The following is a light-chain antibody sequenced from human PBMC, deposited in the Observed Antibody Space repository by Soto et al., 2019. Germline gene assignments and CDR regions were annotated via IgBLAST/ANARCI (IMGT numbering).Light chain of an antibody. CDR2: AAS. CDR3: QQRSNFIT. J-gene: IGKJ5*01. V-gene: IGKV3-11*01. CDR1: QSVSSN. Sequence: EIVMTQSPATLSVSPGERATLSCRASQSVSSNLAWYQQKPGQAPRLLIYAASTRATGIPARFSGSGSGTDFTLTISSLEPEDFAVYYCQQRSNFITFGQGNDWRL.